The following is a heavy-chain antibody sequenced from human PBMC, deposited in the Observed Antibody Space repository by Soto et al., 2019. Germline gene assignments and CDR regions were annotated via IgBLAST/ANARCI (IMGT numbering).Heavy chain of an antibody. D-gene: IGHD5-18*01. CDR3: ARAGYSYGYVNLGYYYGMDV. V-gene: IGHV1-69*12. CDR1: GGTFSSYA. CDR2: IIPIFGTA. J-gene: IGHJ6*02. Sequence: QVQLVQSGAEVKKPGSSVKVSCKASGGTFSSYAISWVRQAPGQGLEWMGGIIPIFGTANYAQKFQGRVTITADESTSTAYMELSSLRSEDTAVYYCARAGYSYGYVNLGYYYGMDVWGQGTTVTVSS.